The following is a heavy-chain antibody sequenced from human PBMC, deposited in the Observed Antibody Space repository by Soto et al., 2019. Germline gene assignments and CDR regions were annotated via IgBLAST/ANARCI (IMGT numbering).Heavy chain of an antibody. J-gene: IGHJ4*02. CDR1: GGTFSSYA. CDR2: IIPIFGAA. V-gene: IGHV1-69*13. D-gene: IGHD2-2*01. CDR3: ARAQRRYCSSTSCYFFDY. Sequence: SVKVSCKASGGTFSSYAIGWVRQAPGQGLEWMGGIIPIFGAANYAQKFQGRVTITADESTSTAYMELSSLRSEDTAVYYCARAQRRYCSSTSCYFFDYWGQGTLVTSPQ.